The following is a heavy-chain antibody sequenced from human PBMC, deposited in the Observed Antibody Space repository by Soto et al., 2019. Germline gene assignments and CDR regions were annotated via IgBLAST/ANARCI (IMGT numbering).Heavy chain of an antibody. CDR3: ARSSIAARFYYYYYGMDV. Sequence: SETLSLTCAVYGGSFSGYYWSWIRQPPGKGLEWIGEINHSGSTNYNPPLKSRVTISVDTSKNQFSLKLSSVTAADTAVYYCARSSIAARFYYYYYGMDVWGQGTTVTVSS. CDR2: INHSGST. CDR1: GGSFSGYY. D-gene: IGHD6-6*01. J-gene: IGHJ6*02. V-gene: IGHV4-34*01.